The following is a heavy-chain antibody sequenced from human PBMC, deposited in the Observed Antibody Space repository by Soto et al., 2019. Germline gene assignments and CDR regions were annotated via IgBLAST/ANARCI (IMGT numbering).Heavy chain of an antibody. Sequence: SETLSLTCTVSGGSISRGDYYWSWIRQPPGKGLEYIGYIYYSGSTYYNPPLKSRVTISIDTSKNQFSLKLSSVTAADTAVYYCARRVTGGGERFDPWGQGTQVTVSS. D-gene: IGHD7-27*01. CDR1: GGSISRGDYY. J-gene: IGHJ5*02. CDR2: IYYSGST. CDR3: ARRVTGGGERFDP. V-gene: IGHV4-30-4*08.